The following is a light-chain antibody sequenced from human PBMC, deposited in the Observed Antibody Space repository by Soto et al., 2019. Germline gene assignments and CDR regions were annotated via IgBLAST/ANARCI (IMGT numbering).Light chain of an antibody. J-gene: IGKJ5*01. Sequence: EILLTQSPATLSLSPGERATLSCRASQSVGTYLAWYQQKLGQAPRLLIYDASNRATGIPARFRGSGSGTDFTLTISSLEPEDFAVYYCQQRTVWPPSITFGQGTRLEVK. CDR1: QSVGTY. CDR3: QQRTVWPPSIT. CDR2: DAS. V-gene: IGKV3-11*01.